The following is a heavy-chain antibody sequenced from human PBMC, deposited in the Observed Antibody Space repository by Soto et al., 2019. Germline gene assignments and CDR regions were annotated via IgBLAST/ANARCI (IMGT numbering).Heavy chain of an antibody. CDR1: GYTFTSYG. CDR2: ISAYNGNT. CDR3: ANSYDGSGHPSHWFDP. D-gene: IGHD3-22*01. J-gene: IGHJ5*02. Sequence: GASVKVSCKASGYTFTSYGISWVRQAPGQGLEWMGWISAYNGNTNYAQKLQGRVTMTTDTSTSTAYMELRSLRSDDTAVYYCANSYDGSGHPSHWFDPWGQGTPVTVSS. V-gene: IGHV1-18*01.